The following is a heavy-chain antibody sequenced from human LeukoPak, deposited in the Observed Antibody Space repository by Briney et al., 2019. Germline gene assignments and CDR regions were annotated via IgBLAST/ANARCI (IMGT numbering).Heavy chain of an antibody. CDR1: GGSFSGYY. J-gene: IGHJ4*02. Sequence: SETLSLTCAVYGGSFSGYYWSWIRQPPGKGLEWIGEINHSGSTNYNLSLKSRVTISVDTSKNQFSLKLSSVTAADTAVYYCARLAVIVGATDYWGQGTLVTVSS. CDR3: ARLAVIVGATDY. CDR2: INHSGST. V-gene: IGHV4-34*01. D-gene: IGHD1-26*01.